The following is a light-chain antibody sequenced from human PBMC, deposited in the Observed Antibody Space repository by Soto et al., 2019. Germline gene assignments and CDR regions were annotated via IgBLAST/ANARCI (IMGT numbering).Light chain of an antibody. CDR1: KLGDKF. CDR3: QAWDNTTVV. V-gene: IGLV3-1*01. Sequence: SSELTQPPSVSVSPGQTASITCSGDKLGDKFGCWYQQKPGQSPVLVIYEDNKRPSVIPERFSGSSSENTATLTISGTQAMDEADYYCQAWDNTTVVFGGGTKLTVL. CDR2: EDN. J-gene: IGLJ2*01.